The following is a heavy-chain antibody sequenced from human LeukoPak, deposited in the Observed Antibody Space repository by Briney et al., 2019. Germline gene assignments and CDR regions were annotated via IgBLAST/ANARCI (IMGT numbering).Heavy chain of an antibody. CDR3: ARVGIVVVPAAPEDYYGMDV. CDR2: MNPNSGNT. V-gene: IGHV1-8*01. D-gene: IGHD2-2*01. Sequence: ASVKLSCKASGYTFTSYDINWVRQATGQGLEWMGWMNPNSGNTGYAQKFQGRVTMTRNTSISTAYMELSSLRSEDTAVYYCARVGIVVVPAAPEDYYGMDVWGQGTTVTVSS. CDR1: GYTFTSYD. J-gene: IGHJ6*02.